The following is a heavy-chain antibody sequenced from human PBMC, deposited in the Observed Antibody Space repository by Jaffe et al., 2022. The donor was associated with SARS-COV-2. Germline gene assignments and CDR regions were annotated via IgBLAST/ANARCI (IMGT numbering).Heavy chain of an antibody. Sequence: EVRVVESGGGLVQPGGSLRLSCAASGFTFSSYWMNWVRQVPGQGLVWVSRIDADGNIADYADSVKGRFTVSRDNAKNTLYLQMNSLRVEETGVYYCVRVGLPYYFYYMDVWGEGTTVTVSS. D-gene: IGHD2-21*02. CDR3: VRVGLPYYFYYMDV. CDR2: IDADGNIA. V-gene: IGHV3-74*01. CDR1: GFTFSSYW. J-gene: IGHJ6*03.